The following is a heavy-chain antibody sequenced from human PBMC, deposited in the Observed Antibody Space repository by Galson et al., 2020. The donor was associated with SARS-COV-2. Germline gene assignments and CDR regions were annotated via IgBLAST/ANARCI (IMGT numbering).Heavy chain of an antibody. J-gene: IGHJ3*02. V-gene: IGHV4-39*07. CDR1: GDSLNNRDYY. D-gene: IGHD4-17*01. CDR3: AREGGNYGDYYAFDI. CDR2: LYDRGNT. Sequence: SETLSLTCTVSGDSLNNRDYYWGWIRQPPGKGLEWIGSLYDRGNTYYNPSLKSRVTISGDTSKNQFSLRLSSVTAADTAVYYCAREGGNYGDYYAFDIWGQGTTVIVS.